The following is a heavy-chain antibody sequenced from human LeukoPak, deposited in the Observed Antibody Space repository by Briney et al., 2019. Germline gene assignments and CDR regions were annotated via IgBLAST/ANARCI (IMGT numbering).Heavy chain of an antibody. D-gene: IGHD3-22*01. J-gene: IGHJ4*02. CDR3: ARGVHVRVYDSNPHYGHY. CDR1: GYSFTSYY. V-gene: IGHV1-46*01. CDR2: INPRTGST. Sequence: WASVKVSCKASGYSFTSYYIFWVRQAPGQGLEWMGIINPRTGSTSYSQKFQGRVTMTRYMSTSTVYMELSSLRSEATALYYCARGVHVRVYDSNPHYGHYWGQGTLVTVSS.